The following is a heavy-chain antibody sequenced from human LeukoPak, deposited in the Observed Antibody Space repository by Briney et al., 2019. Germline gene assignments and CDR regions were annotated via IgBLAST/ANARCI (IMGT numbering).Heavy chain of an antibody. CDR2: INGDGSST. CDR1: GFTFSSYW. D-gene: IGHD2-15*01. CDR3: AVLVRYYYYGMDV. V-gene: IGHV3-74*01. Sequence: GGSLRLSCAASGFTFSSYWMHWVRQAPGKGLVWVSRINGDGSSTSYADSVKGRFTISRDNAKNTLYLQMNSLRAEDTAVYYCAVLVRYYYYGMDVWGQGTTVTVSS. J-gene: IGHJ6*02.